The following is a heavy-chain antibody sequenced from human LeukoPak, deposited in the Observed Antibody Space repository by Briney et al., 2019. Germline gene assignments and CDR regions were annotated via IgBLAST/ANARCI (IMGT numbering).Heavy chain of an antibody. J-gene: IGHJ4*01. V-gene: IGHV1-2*02. CDR3: ARGGTMTTVPL. CDR2: INPDSGFT. CDR1: GYKFTDDY. Sequence: GASVKVSCKASGYKFTDDYMHWVRQAPGQGLEFMGWINPDSGFTNYAQKFKGRVTMTRDTSISTAYLEVRSLTSDDTAVYYCARGGTMTTVPLWGHGTLVTVSS. D-gene: IGHD4-17*01.